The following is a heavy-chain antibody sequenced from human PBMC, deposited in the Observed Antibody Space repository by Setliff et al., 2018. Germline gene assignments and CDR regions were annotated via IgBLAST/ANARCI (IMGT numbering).Heavy chain of an antibody. CDR2: IYYSGST. CDR1: GDSISSYY. CDR3: ARDLRYCSGGTCYSAFDF. D-gene: IGHD2-15*01. Sequence: SETLSLTCTVSGDSISSYYWSWIRQPPGKGLEWIGYIYYSGSTNYNPSLKSRVTMSVATFENHFSLKLNSLTAADTAVYYCARDLRYCSGGTCYSAFDFWGQGTLVTVSS. J-gene: IGHJ4*02. V-gene: IGHV4-59*01.